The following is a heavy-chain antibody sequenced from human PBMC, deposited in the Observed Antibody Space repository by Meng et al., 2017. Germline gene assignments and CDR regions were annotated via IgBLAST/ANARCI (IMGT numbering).Heavy chain of an antibody. CDR3: ARVLSMYSSSWYENFYYGMDV. V-gene: IGHV1-2*02. Sequence: ASVKVSCKASGYTFTGYYMHWVRQAPGQGLEWMGWINPNSGGTNYAQKFQGRVTMTRDTSISTAYMELSRLRSDDTAVYYCARVLSMYSSSWYENFYYGMDVWGQETTVTVSS. CDR1: GYTFTGYY. D-gene: IGHD6-13*01. J-gene: IGHJ6*02. CDR2: INPNSGGT.